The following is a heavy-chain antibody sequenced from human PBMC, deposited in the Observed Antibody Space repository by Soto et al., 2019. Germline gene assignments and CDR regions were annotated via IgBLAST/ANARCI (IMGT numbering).Heavy chain of an antibody. CDR2: IYYSGST. CDR3: ARDDYVWGSYRPHGAFDI. V-gene: IGHV4-30-4*01. CDR1: GGSTSSGDYY. J-gene: IGHJ3*02. Sequence: SETLSLTCTVSGGSTSSGDYYWSWIRQPPGKGLEWIGYIYYSGSTYYNPSLKSRVTISVDASKNQFSLKLSSVTAADTAVYYCARDDYVWGSYRPHGAFDIWGQGTMVTVSS. D-gene: IGHD3-16*02.